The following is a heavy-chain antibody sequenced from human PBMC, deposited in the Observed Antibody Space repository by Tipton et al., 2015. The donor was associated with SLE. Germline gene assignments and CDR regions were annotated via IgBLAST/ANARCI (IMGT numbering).Heavy chain of an antibody. CDR1: GGSFSGYY. Sequence: LRLSCAVYGGSFSGYYWSWIRQPPGKGLEWIGEINHSGSTNYNPSLKSRVTISVDTSKNQFSLKLNSVTAADTAVYYCASAIAAAGQGWFDPWGQGSLVTVSS. CDR2: INHSGST. D-gene: IGHD6-13*01. CDR3: ASAIAAAGQGWFDP. V-gene: IGHV4-34*01. J-gene: IGHJ5*02.